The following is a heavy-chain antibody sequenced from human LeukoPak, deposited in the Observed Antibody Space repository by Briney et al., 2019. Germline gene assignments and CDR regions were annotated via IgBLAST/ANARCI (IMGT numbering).Heavy chain of an antibody. V-gene: IGHV1-46*01. CDR1: GYAFTSHY. D-gene: IGHD5-24*01. CDR2: INPSGGST. CDR3: ARDSRWLQLQHYYYYGMDV. Sequence: GASVKVSCKTSGYAFTSHYMHWVRQAPGQGLEWMGIINPSGGSTTYAQKFQGRVTMTRDTSTSTVYMDLSSLRSEDTAVYYCARDSRWLQLQHYYYYGMDVWGQGTTVTVSS. J-gene: IGHJ6*02.